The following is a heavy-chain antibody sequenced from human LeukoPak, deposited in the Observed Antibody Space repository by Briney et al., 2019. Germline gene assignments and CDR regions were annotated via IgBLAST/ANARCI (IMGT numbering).Heavy chain of an antibody. Sequence: SETLSLTCGVSGYSISSACYWGWIRQPPGKGLEWIGSIYHRGSIYSNPSLKSRVTISVDTSKNQFSLKLTSMTAADTAVYFRARGPYGSGSYPYYFDYWGQGTLVTVSS. D-gene: IGHD3-10*01. CDR3: ARGPYGSGSYPYYFDY. J-gene: IGHJ4*02. CDR2: IYHRGSI. CDR1: GYSISSACY. V-gene: IGHV4-38-2*01.